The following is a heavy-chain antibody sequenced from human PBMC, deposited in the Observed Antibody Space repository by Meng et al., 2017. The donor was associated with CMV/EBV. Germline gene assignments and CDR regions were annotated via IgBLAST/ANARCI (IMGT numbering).Heavy chain of an antibody. V-gene: IGHV4-39*01. CDR1: GGSISSSSYY. J-gene: IGHJ5*02. D-gene: IGHD3-3*01. CDR3: ARLDDFWSGSTRYWFDS. CDR2: IYYSGST. Sequence: SETLSLTCTVSGGSISSSSYYWGWIRQPSGKGLEWIGSIYYSGSTYYNPSLKSRVTISVDTSKNQFSLKLSSVTAADTAVYYCARLDDFWSGSTRYWFDSWGQGTLVTVSS.